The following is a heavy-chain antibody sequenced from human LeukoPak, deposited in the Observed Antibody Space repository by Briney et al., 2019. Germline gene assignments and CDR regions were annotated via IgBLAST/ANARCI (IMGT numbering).Heavy chain of an antibody. D-gene: IGHD2-8*01. J-gene: IGHJ4*02. CDR1: GFNFNSYT. Sequence: GGSLRLSCAASGFNFNSYTMNWVRQAPGKGLQWVANILASGSPTYYADSVKGRFIISRDNSKNTVYLQMNSLRVEDTAIYYCAKDLRPDGVDNFDHWGQGILVTVSS. V-gene: IGHV3-23*01. CDR2: ILASGSPT. CDR3: AKDLRPDGVDNFDH.